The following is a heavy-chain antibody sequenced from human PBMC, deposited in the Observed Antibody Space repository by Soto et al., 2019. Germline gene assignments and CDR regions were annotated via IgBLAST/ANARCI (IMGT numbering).Heavy chain of an antibody. V-gene: IGHV4-4*02. CDR3: ARSFGWYAIDY. J-gene: IGHJ4*02. CDR1: GDSISTNYF. CDR2: ISLSGSV. D-gene: IGHD6-19*01. Sequence: QVLLQESGPGLVQPSGTLSLSCAVSGDSISTNYFWGWVRQPPGKGLEWVGDISLSGSVNYNPSLTSRVTISLDKSKNQSSLKLNSVTATDTAVYYCARSFGWYAIDYWGQGTLVIVSS.